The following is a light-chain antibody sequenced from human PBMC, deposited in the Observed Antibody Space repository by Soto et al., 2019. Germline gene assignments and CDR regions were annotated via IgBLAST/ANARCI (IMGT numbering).Light chain of an antibody. J-gene: IGLJ2*01. V-gene: IGLV2-23*03. CDR1: SSDVGSYNL. CDR3: CSYVGSRTFVV. CDR2: EGS. Sequence: QSALTQPASVSGSPGQSITISCTGTSSDVGSYNLVSWYQQYPGKAPKLMIYEGSKRPSGVSNRFSGSKSGNTASLTISGLQAEDEADYHCCSYVGSRTFVVFGGGTKVTVL.